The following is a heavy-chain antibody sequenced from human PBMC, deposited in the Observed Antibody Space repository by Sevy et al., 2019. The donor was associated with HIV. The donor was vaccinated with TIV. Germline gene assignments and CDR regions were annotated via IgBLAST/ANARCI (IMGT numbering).Heavy chain of an antibody. Sequence: GGSLRLSCAASGFTFSSYSMNWVRQAPGKGLEWVSYISSSSSTIFFTDSVKGRFTISRDNAKNSLFLQMNSLRDEDTAVYYCARGEGRYGSGSFDYWGLGTRVTVSS. V-gene: IGHV3-48*02. D-gene: IGHD3-10*01. CDR3: ARGEGRYGSGSFDY. CDR1: GFTFSSYS. CDR2: ISSSSSTI. J-gene: IGHJ4*02.